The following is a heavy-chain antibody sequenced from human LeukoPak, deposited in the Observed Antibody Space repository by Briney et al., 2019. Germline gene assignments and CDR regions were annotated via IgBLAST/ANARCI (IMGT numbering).Heavy chain of an antibody. D-gene: IGHD5-24*01. V-gene: IGHV5-51*01. J-gene: IGHJ4*02. CDR3: ARLVEMATTCFDY. CDR1: GSRFTSYW. CDR2: IYPGDSDT. Sequence: GASLKISFKGSGSRFTSYWIGWVRQMPGKGLEWMGIIYPGDSDTRYSPSFQGQVTISADKSISTAYLQWSSLKASDTAMYYCARLVEMATTCFDYWGQGTLVTVSS.